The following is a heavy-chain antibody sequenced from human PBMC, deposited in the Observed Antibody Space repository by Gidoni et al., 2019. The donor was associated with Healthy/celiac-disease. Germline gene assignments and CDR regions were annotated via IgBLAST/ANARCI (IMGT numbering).Heavy chain of an antibody. CDR1: GFTFISYA. D-gene: IGHD2-21*02. J-gene: IGHJ3*02. V-gene: IGHV3-30*04. CDR3: ARDWSGDDPGFDAFDI. Sequence: QVQLVESGGGVVQPGRSLRLSCAASGFTFISYAMHWVRQAPGKGLEWVAVISYDGSNKYYADSVKGRFTISRDNSKNTLYLQMNSLRAEDTAVYYCARDWSGDDPGFDAFDIWGQGTMVTVSS. CDR2: ISYDGSNK.